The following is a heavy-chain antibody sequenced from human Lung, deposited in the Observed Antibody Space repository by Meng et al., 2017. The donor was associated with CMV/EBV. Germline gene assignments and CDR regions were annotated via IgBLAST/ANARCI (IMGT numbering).Heavy chain of an antibody. CDR1: GGTFSSYA. V-gene: IGHV1-69*10. CDR2: IIPILGIA. Sequence: SSVKVSXKASGGTFSSYAISWVRQAPGQGLEWMGGIIPILGIANYAQKFQGRVTITADKSTSTAYMELSSLRSEDTAVYYCARDRGGWQHQLVRYYYGMDVWGQGXTVTVSS. CDR3: ARDRGGWQHQLVRYYYGMDV. D-gene: IGHD6-13*01. J-gene: IGHJ6*02.